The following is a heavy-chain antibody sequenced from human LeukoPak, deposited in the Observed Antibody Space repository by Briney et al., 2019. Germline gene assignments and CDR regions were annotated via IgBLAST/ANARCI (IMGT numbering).Heavy chain of an antibody. J-gene: IGHJ4*02. CDR2: IYYGGST. V-gene: IGHV4-59*02. D-gene: IGHD3-10*01. Sequence: PSETLSLTCSVSGGSVNNYYWNWIRQPPGKGLDWIGYIYYGGSTNYNPSLKSRVTISVDTSKNQFSLKLRSVTAADTAVYYCARGTIGSYTYWGRGTLVTVSS. CDR3: ARGTIGSYTY. CDR1: GGSVNNYY.